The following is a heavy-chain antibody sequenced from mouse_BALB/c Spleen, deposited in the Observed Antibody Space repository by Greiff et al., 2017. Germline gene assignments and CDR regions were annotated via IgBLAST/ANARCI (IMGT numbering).Heavy chain of an antibody. CDR1: GFTFSSFG. J-gene: IGHJ4*01. Sequence: EVQLQGSGGGLVQPGGSRKLSCAASGFTFSSFGMHWVRQAPETGLEWVAYISSGSSTIYYADTVKGRFTITRDNPKNTLCLQMTSLRSEDTAMFDCARSGYGSSHYAMDYWGQGTSVTVSS. D-gene: IGHD1-1*01. CDR2: ISSGSSTI. CDR3: ARSGYGSSHYAMDY. V-gene: IGHV5-17*02.